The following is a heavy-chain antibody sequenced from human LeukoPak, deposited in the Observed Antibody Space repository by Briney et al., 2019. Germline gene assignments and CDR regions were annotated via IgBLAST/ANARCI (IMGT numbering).Heavy chain of an antibody. CDR1: GGSFSGYY. D-gene: IGHD6-19*01. Sequence: PSETLSLTCAVYGGSFSGYYWSWIRQPPGKGLEWIGSIYYSGSTNYNPSLKSRVTISVDTSKNQFSLKLSSVTAADTAVYYCARGPGIAVAGTISTYYYYYMDVWGKGTTVTVSS. CDR2: IYYSGST. CDR3: ARGPGIAVAGTISTYYYYYMDV. J-gene: IGHJ6*03. V-gene: IGHV4-59*01.